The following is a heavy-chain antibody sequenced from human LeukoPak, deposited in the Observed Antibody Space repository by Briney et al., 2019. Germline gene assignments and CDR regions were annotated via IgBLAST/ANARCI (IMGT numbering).Heavy chain of an antibody. CDR3: AKDQRAWLVEGGSFDY. J-gene: IGHJ4*02. D-gene: IGHD6-19*01. CDR1: GFTFDDYA. V-gene: IGHV3-9*03. Sequence: GGSLRLSCAASGFTFDDYAMHWVRQAPGKGLEWVSGTSWNSGSIGYADSVKGRFTISRDNAKNSLYLQMNSLRAEDMALYYCAKDQRAWLVEGGSFDYWDQGTLVTVSS. CDR2: TSWNSGSI.